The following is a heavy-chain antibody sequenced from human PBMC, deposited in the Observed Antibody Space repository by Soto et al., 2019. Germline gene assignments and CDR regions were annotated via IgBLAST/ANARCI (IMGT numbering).Heavy chain of an antibody. CDR3: AKEQGYRPLKDAFDI. CDR2: ISWNSGSI. D-gene: IGHD6-13*01. V-gene: IGHV3-9*01. J-gene: IGHJ3*02. CDR1: GFTFDDYA. Sequence: EVQLVESGGGLVQPGRSLRLSCAASGFTFDDYAMHWVRHAPGKGLEWVLGISWNSGSIGYADSVKGRFTISRDNAKNSLYLQMNSLRAEDTALYYCAKEQGYRPLKDAFDIWGQGTMVTVSS.